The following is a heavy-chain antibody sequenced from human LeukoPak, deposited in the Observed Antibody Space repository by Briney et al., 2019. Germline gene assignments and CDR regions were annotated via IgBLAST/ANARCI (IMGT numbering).Heavy chain of an antibody. V-gene: IGHV4-59*01. CDR2: IYYSGST. CDR3: ARGGRSGWYYFDY. D-gene: IGHD6-19*01. J-gene: IGHJ4*02. Sequence: SETLSLTCTVSGGSISSYYWSWIRQPPGKGLEWIRYIYYSGSTNYNPSLKSRVTISVDTSKNQFSLKLSSVTAADTAVYYCARGGRSGWYYFDYWGQGTLVTVSS. CDR1: GGSISSYY.